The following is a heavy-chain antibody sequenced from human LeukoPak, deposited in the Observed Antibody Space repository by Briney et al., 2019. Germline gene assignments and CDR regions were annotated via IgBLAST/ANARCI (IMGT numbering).Heavy chain of an antibody. CDR2: ISGSGGST. CDR3: ARAKRNGFDI. J-gene: IGHJ3*02. CDR1: GFTFSSYA. V-gene: IGHV3-23*01. Sequence: GGSLRLSCAASGFTFSSYAMSWVRQAPGKVLEWVSAISGSGGSTYYADSVKGRFTISRDNAKNSLYLQMNSLRAEDTAVYYCARAKRNGFDIWGQGTMVTVSS.